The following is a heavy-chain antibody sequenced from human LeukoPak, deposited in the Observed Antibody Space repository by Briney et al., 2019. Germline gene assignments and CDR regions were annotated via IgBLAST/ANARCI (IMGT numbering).Heavy chain of an antibody. D-gene: IGHD3-16*01. J-gene: IGHJ4*02. CDR3: ARDLGYFDY. V-gene: IGHV3-33*01. Sequence: GRSLRLSCAASGFTFSSYGMHWVRQAPGKGLEWVAIIWYDGSNKYYVDSVKGRFTISRDNSQNTLYLQMNSLRAEDTAVYYCARDLGYFDYWGQGTLVTVSS. CDR1: GFTFSSYG. CDR2: IWYDGSNK.